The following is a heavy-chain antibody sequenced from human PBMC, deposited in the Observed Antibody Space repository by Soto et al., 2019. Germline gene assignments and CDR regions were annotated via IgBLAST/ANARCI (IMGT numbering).Heavy chain of an antibody. CDR3: ARGGVVVIAHNWFDP. D-gene: IGHD2-15*01. Sequence: ASVKVSCKASGYTFTSCYMHWVRQAPGQGLEWMGIINPSGGSTSYAQKFQGRVTMTRDTSTSTVYMELSSLRSEDTAVYYCARGGVVVIAHNWFDPWGQGTLVTVSS. J-gene: IGHJ5*02. V-gene: IGHV1-46*03. CDR1: GYTFTSCY. CDR2: INPSGGST.